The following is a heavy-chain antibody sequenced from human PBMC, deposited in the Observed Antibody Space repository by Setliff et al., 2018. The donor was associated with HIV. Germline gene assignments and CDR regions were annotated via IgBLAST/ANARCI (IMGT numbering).Heavy chain of an antibody. CDR1: GGSFSGYY. CDR3: ARGSGRFCSGGRCSAFDY. Sequence: TLSLTCAVYGGSFSGYYWSWIRQPPGRGLEWIGSIYQTGTTYYNPSLKSRVTISVDTSQNQFSLRLSSVTAADTAVYYCARGSGRFCSGGRCSAFDYWGQGTLVTVSS. V-gene: IGHV4-34*01. J-gene: IGHJ4*02. CDR2: IYQTGTT. D-gene: IGHD2-15*01.